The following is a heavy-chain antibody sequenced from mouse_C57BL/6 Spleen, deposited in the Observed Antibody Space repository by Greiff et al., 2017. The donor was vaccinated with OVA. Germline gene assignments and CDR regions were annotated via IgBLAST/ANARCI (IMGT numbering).Heavy chain of an antibody. V-gene: IGHV1-72*01. CDR1: GYTFTSYW. Sequence: QVQLQQPGAELVKPGASVKLSCKASGYTFTSYWMHWVKQRPGRGLEWIGRIDPNSGGTKYNEKFKSKATLTVDKPSSTAYMQLSSLTSEDSAVYYCARCKLDLYYGSSYYFDYWGQGTTLTVSS. D-gene: IGHD1-1*01. CDR3: ARCKLDLYYGSSYYFDY. J-gene: IGHJ2*01. CDR2: IDPNSGGT.